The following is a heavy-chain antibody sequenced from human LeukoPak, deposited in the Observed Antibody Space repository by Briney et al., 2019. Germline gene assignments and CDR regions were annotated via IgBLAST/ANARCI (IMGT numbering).Heavy chain of an antibody. D-gene: IGHD7-27*01. CDR2: ISFSSTYI. V-gene: IGHV3-21*01. Sequence: PGGSLRLSCEASGFTFSTYNMNWVRQAPGRGLEWVSSISFSSTYIYYADSVKGRFTISRDNAKNSLYLQMNSLRAEDTAVYYCARGPLGNFDYWGQGTLVTVSS. CDR3: ARGPLGNFDY. J-gene: IGHJ4*02. CDR1: GFTFSTYN.